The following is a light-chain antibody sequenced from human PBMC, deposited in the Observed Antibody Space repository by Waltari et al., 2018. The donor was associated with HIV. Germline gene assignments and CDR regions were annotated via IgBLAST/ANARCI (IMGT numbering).Light chain of an antibody. J-gene: IGKJ5*01. Sequence: IQMTQSPSSVSASVGDRVTITCRASQGISRWLAWYQQKPGKAPKLLSYAASSLQSGVPSRFSGSGSGTDFTLTSSSLQPEDFATYYCQQANSFPRTFGQGTRLEIK. CDR1: QGISRW. CDR3: QQANSFPRT. CDR2: AAS. V-gene: IGKV1-12*01.